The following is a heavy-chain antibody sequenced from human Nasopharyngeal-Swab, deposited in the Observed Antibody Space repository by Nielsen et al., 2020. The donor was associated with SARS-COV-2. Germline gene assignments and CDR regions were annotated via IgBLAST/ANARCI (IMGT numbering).Heavy chain of an antibody. V-gene: IGHV5-51*01. CDR3: ARRGYSGYEYYGMGV. CDR1: GYSFTSYW. Sequence: GESLKISCQGSGYSFTSYWIGWVRQMPGKGLEWMGIIYPGDSDTRYSPSFQGQVTISADKSISTAYLQWSSLKASDTAMYYCARRGYSGYEYYGMGVWGQGTTVTVSS. D-gene: IGHD5-12*01. CDR2: IYPGDSDT. J-gene: IGHJ6*02.